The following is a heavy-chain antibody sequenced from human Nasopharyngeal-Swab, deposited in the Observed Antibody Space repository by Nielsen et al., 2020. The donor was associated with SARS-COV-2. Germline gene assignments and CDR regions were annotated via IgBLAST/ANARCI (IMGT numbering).Heavy chain of an antibody. J-gene: IGHJ4*02. CDR2: ISGSGGST. V-gene: IGHV3-23*01. CDR1: GFTFSSYA. D-gene: IGHD3-3*01. CDR3: AKDPYYDSWSGYYFDY. Sequence: GESLKISCAASGFTFSSYAMSWVRQAPGKGLEWVSAISGSGGSTYYADSVKGRFTISRDNSKNTLYLQMNSLRAEDTAVYYCAKDPYYDSWSGYYFDYWGQGTLVTVSS.